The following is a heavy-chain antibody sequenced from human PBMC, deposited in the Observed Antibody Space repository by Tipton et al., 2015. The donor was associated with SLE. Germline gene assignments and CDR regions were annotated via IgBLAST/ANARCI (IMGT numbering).Heavy chain of an antibody. CDR1: GDSIYSSSFY. Sequence: TLSLTCTVSGDSIYSSSFYWGWVRQPPGKGLEWVGSFYYTGRSYFNPSLKSRVTISADTSKNQFLLKVNSMTAADTAIYYCARHPPGPPLAGWFDPWGQGTLVTVSS. CDR2: FYYTGRS. CDR3: ARHPPGPPLAGWFDP. J-gene: IGHJ5*02. V-gene: IGHV4-39*01.